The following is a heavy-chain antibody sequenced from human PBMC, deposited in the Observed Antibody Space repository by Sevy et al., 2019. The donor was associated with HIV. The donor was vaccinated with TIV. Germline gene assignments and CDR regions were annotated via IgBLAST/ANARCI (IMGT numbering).Heavy chain of an antibody. CDR3: ARGDYYGSLYYFDY. CDR1: GFTFSSYA. V-gene: IGHV3-30-3*01. CDR2: VSFDGARN. J-gene: IGHJ4*02. Sequence: GGSLRLSYEASGFTFSSYAMHWVRQAPGKGLEWVALVSFDGARNYYADSVKGRFTISRDDSENTLYLQMNSLRAEDTAVYYCARGDYYGSLYYFDYWGPGTLVTVSS. D-gene: IGHD3-10*01.